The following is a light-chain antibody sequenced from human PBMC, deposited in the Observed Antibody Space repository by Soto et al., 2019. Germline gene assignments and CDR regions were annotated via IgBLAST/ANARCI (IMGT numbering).Light chain of an antibody. J-gene: IGKJ4*01. Sequence: DVQMTQSPSTLSASVGDRVTITCRASQSVSDWLAWYRQRPGEAPNLLIYKASTLERGVPPRFSGGGSGTEFTLTISTPHPDDVTTYYCQQYDTYPLTFGGGTKVEIK. V-gene: IGKV1-5*03. CDR2: KAS. CDR3: QQYDTYPLT. CDR1: QSVSDW.